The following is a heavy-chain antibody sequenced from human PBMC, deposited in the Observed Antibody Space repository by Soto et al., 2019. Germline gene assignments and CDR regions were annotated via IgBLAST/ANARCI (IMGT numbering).Heavy chain of an antibody. CDR3: AKGENVDYYYGMDV. J-gene: IGHJ6*02. Sequence: GGSLRLSCAASGFTVSSNYMSWVRQAPGKGLERVSAISGSGGSTYYADSVKGRFTISRDNSKNTLYLQMNSLRAEDTAVYYCAKGENVDYYYGMDVWGQGTTVTVSS. CDR2: ISGSGGST. CDR1: GFTVSSNY. V-gene: IGHV3-23*01.